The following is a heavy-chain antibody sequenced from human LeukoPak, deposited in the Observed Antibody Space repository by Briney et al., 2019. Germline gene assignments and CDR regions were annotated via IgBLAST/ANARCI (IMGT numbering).Heavy chain of an antibody. CDR2: MYTTGNT. J-gene: IGHJ6*03. CDR3: AKHDTLFGAAHFYMDV. V-gene: IGHV4-59*08. Sequence: SETLSLTCTVSGGSITTYYWSWIRQPPGKGLEWIGYMYTTGNTNYNPSLASRVTLSLDTSKNQFSLTLSSVTAADTAVYYCAKHDTLFGAAHFYMDVWGKGTTVTVSS. D-gene: IGHD3-3*01. CDR1: GGSITTYY.